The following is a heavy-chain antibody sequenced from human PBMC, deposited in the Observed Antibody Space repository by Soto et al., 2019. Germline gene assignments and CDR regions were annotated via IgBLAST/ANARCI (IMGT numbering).Heavy chain of an antibody. Sequence: QVQLQESGPGLVRPSQTLSLTCTVSGGSISSGGYNWSWIRQHPGKGLEWIGYIYYSGSTYYNPSLKSRVTISVDTSKNQFSLKLSSVTAADTAVYYCARGGGHGDYRGGCWFDPWGQGTLVTVSS. CDR3: ARGGGHGDYRGGCWFDP. V-gene: IGHV4-31*03. CDR1: GGSISSGGYN. CDR2: IYYSGST. J-gene: IGHJ5*02. D-gene: IGHD4-17*01.